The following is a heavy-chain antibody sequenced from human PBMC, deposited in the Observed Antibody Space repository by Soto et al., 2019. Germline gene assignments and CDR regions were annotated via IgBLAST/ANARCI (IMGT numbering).Heavy chain of an antibody. Sequence: EVQLLESGGGLVQPGGSLRLSCAASGFTFSNYAMTWVRQAPGKGLEWVSTISGGGDGTFYADSVKGRFTISRDNSRNTVYLQMNSLRAEDTAVYYCAKKVLGSITTYCNSGDCHYAFDIWGQWTMVTVSS. V-gene: IGHV3-23*01. CDR1: GFTFSNYA. CDR2: ISGGGDGT. D-gene: IGHD2-21*02. CDR3: AKKVLGSITTYCNSGDCHYAFDI. J-gene: IGHJ3*02.